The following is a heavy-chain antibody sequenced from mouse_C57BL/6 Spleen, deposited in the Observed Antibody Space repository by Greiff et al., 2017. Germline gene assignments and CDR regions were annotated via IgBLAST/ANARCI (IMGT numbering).Heavy chain of an antibody. CDR2: INYDGSST. J-gene: IGHJ4*01. V-gene: IGHV5-16*01. CDR1: GFTFSDYY. D-gene: IGHD3-3*01. CDR3: AREGGPSGDY. Sequence: EVQVVESEGGLVQPGSSMKLSCTASGFTFSDYYMAWVRQVPEKGLEWVANINYDGSSTYYLDSLKSRFIISRDNAKNILYLQMSSLKSEDTATYYCAREGGPSGDYWGQVTSVTVSS.